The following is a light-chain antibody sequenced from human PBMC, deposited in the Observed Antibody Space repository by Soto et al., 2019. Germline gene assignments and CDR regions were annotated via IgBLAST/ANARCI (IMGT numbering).Light chain of an antibody. CDR3: QQHSNWPPIT. CDR1: QSVSSSY. V-gene: IGKV3D-20*02. CDR2: GAS. Sequence: EIVLTQSPGTLSLSPGERATLSCRASQSVSSSYLAWYQQKPGQAPRLLIYGASSRATGIPDRFSGSGSGTDFTLTISRLEPEDFAVYYCQQHSNWPPITFGQGTRLE. J-gene: IGKJ5*01.